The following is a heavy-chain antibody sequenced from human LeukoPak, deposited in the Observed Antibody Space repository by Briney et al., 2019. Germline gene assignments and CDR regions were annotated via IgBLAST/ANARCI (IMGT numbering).Heavy chain of an antibody. CDR2: INPSGGST. CDR1: VYTFTSYY. CDR3: ARDRGYSSGWYGDNYYYYYMDV. J-gene: IGHJ6*03. V-gene: IGHV1-46*01. D-gene: IGHD6-19*01. Sequence: SVKVSCKASVYTFTSYYMHWVRQAPGQGLDWMGIINPSGGSTSYAQKFQGRVTMTRDTSTSTVYMELSSLRSEDTAVYYCARDRGYSSGWYGDNYYYYYMDVWGKGTTVTVSS.